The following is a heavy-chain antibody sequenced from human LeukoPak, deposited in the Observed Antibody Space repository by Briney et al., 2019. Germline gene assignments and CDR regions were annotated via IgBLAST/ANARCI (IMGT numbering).Heavy chain of an antibody. CDR3: ARGGLSSGWYQQYYFDC. CDR1: GGSFSGYY. D-gene: IGHD6-19*01. Sequence: PSETLSLTCAVYGGSFSGYYWSWLRQPPGKGLEWIGEINHSGSTNYNPSLKSRVTISVDTSKNQFSLKLSSVTAADTAVYYCARGGLSSGWYQQYYFDCWGQGTLVTVSS. J-gene: IGHJ4*02. CDR2: INHSGST. V-gene: IGHV4-34*01.